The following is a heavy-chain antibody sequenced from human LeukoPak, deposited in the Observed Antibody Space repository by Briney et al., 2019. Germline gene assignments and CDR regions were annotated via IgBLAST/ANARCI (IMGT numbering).Heavy chain of an antibody. D-gene: IGHD2-2*01. CDR3: ARGSLRFCSSTSCDPFDY. CDR1: AGFTFSSYN. J-gene: IGHJ4*02. V-gene: IGHV3-48*01. Sequence: PGGSLRLSCAASAGFTFSSYNMNWVRQAPGKGLEWVSYISSSSSTIYYADSVKGRFTISRDNAKNSLYLQMNSLRVEDTAVYYCARGSLRFCSSTSCDPFDYWGQGTLVTVSS. CDR2: ISSSSSTI.